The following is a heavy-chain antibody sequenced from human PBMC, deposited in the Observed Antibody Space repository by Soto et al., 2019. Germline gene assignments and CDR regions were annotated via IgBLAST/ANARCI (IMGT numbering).Heavy chain of an antibody. CDR3: ATEGATDPLDAFDI. CDR2: FDPEDGET. D-gene: IGHD1-26*01. J-gene: IGHJ3*02. V-gene: IGHV1-24*01. CDR1: GYTLTELS. Sequence: ASVKVSCKVSGYTLTELSMHWVRQAPGKGLGWMGGFDPEDGETIYAQKFQGRVTMTEDTSTDTAYMELSSLRSEDTAVYYCATEGATDPLDAFDIWGQGTMVTVSS.